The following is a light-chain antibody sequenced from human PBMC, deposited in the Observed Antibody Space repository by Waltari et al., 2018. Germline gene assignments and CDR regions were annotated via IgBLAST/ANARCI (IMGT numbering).Light chain of an antibody. V-gene: IGLV3-25*03. CDR2: KDT. J-gene: IGLJ3*02. CDR1: VLPNQH. CDR3: QSADSRCSYHWV. Sequence: SYELTQPPAVSVSPGQTATIPCFGDVLPNQHAYWYQQKPGQAPVLVMKKDTERPSGIPARFSCSRSGATFAFTISVFQAEDEADYYCQSADSRCSYHWVFGGGTKLTVL.